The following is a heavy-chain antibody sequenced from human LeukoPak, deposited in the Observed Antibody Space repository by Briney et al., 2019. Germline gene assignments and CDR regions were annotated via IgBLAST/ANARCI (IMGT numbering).Heavy chain of an antibody. CDR1: GFTFSSYA. Sequence: PGGSLRLSCSASGFTFSSYAMHWVRQAPGKGLVWVSRILSDGSSTNYADFVKGRFTVSRDNAQNTLYLQMNSLRAEDTAVYYCVRGYCSATSCYFSSSYSWFDPWGQGTLVTVSS. J-gene: IGHJ5*02. V-gene: IGHV3-74*01. D-gene: IGHD2-2*01. CDR3: VRGYCSATSCYFSSSYSWFDP. CDR2: ILSDGSST.